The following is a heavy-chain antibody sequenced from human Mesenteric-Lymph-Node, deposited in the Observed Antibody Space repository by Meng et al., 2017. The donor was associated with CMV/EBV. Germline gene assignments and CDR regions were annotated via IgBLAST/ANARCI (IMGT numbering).Heavy chain of an antibody. D-gene: IGHD6-13*01. CDR3: AHSSGIAAAGPFYFDY. CDR1: GFSLSTSGVG. J-gene: IGHJ4*02. Sequence: ITVKEAGTTLVNPTQPLRVTCTFYGFSLSTSGVGVGWIRQPPGKALEWLALIYWDDDKRYSPSLKSRLTITKDTSKNQVVLTMTNMDPVDTATYYCAHSSGIAAAGPFYFDYWGQGTLVTVSS. CDR2: IYWDDDK. V-gene: IGHV2-5*02.